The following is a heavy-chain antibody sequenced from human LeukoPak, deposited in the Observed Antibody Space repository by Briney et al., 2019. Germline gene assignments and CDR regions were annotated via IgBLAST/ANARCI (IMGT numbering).Heavy chain of an antibody. V-gene: IGHV4-59*01. Sequence: TSETLSLTCTVSGDSISSYYWSWIRQPPGKGLEWMGYINYSGNTNYNPSLKSRVTISVDTSKNQFSLRLTSVTAADTAVYHCAREGRQDYVYFDCWGQGTLVTVSS. CDR3: AREGRQDYVYFDC. CDR2: INYSGNT. D-gene: IGHD4-17*01. J-gene: IGHJ4*02. CDR1: GDSISSYY.